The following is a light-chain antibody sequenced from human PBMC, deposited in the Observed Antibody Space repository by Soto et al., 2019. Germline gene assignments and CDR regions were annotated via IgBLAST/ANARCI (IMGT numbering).Light chain of an antibody. CDR2: SSN. CDR1: NSNIGSNN. V-gene: IGLV1-44*01. J-gene: IGLJ1*01. CDR3: ASWDDSLSGHFV. Sequence: QSVLTQPPSASGTPGQRVTVSCSGSNSNIGSNNVNWYQQLPGAAPKLLIYSSNQRPSGVPVRFSASKSGTSASLAISGLQSEDEVDYYCASWDDSLSGHFVFGTGTKVTVL.